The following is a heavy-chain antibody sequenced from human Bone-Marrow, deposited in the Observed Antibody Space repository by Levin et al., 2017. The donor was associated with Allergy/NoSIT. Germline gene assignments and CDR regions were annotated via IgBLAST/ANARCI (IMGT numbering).Heavy chain of an antibody. V-gene: IGHV4-61*02. Sequence: LRLSCTVTGGSLNSTSHYWNWIRQPAGKGLEWIGRIFTSGSTDYNPSLKSRLTISLDTSKNHFSLTLTSVTAADTALYYCVREKQWLPPGGLDIWGQGTMVTVSS. J-gene: IGHJ3*02. D-gene: IGHD6-19*01. CDR3: VREKQWLPPGGLDI. CDR1: GGSLNSTSHY. CDR2: IFTSGST.